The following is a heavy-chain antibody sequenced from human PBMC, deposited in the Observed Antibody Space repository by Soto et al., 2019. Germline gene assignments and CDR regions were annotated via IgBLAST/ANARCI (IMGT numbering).Heavy chain of an antibody. Sequence: SQTLSLTCVISGDSVSSNSAAWNWIRQSPSRGLEWLGRTYYRSKWYNDYAVSVKSRITINPDTSKNQFSLQLNSVTPEDTAVYYCARGYSGYDSYYYYGMDVWGQGATVTVSS. CDR2: TYYRSKWYN. CDR1: GDSVSSNSAA. CDR3: ARGYSGYDSYYYYGMDV. J-gene: IGHJ6*02. D-gene: IGHD5-12*01. V-gene: IGHV6-1*01.